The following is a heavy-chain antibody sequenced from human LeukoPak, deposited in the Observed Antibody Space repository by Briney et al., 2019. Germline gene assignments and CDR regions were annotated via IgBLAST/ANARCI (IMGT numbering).Heavy chain of an antibody. CDR1: GFTFSSYG. Sequence: GGSLRLSCAASGFTFSSYGMHWVRQAPGKGLEWVAVIWYDGSNKYYADSVKGRFTIPRDNSKNTLYLQMNSLRAEDTAVYYCAKAWGDYYDSSGPLGYWGQGTLVTVSS. CDR3: AKAWGDYYDSSGPLGY. V-gene: IGHV3-33*06. J-gene: IGHJ4*02. D-gene: IGHD3-22*01. CDR2: IWYDGSNK.